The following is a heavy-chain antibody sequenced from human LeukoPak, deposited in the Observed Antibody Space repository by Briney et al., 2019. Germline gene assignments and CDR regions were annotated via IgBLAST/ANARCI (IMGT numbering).Heavy chain of an antibody. CDR2: INHSGST. Sequence: SETLSLTCAVYGGSFSGYYWSWIRQPPGKGLEWIGEINHSGSTNYNPSLKSRVTISVDTSKNQFSLKLSSVAAADTAVYYCARGANRLYCSSTSSIPRRCGAFDIWGQGTMVTVSS. CDR3: ARGANRLYCSSTSSIPRRCGAFDI. CDR1: GGSFSGYY. V-gene: IGHV4-34*01. D-gene: IGHD2-2*01. J-gene: IGHJ3*02.